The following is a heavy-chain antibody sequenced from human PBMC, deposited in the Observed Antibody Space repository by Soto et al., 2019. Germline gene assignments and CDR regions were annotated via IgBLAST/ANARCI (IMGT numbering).Heavy chain of an antibody. CDR1: GFTISSRDNHA. CDR2: ISSDGSNR. V-gene: IGHV3-23*01. J-gene: IGHJ4*02. D-gene: IGHD2-8*01. Sequence: GSLRLSCAASGFTISSRDNHAMSWVRQAPGKGPEWISTISSDGSNRHYADSVLGRFTISRDSSRNTVNLLMNRLRVEDTARYFCVSWVSVHFDYRGPGTLVTVSS. CDR3: VSWVSVHFDY.